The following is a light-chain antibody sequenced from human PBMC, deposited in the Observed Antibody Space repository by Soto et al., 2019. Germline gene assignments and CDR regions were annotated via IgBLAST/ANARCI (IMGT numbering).Light chain of an antibody. CDR2: GAS. V-gene: IGKV3-20*01. J-gene: IGKJ2*01. Sequence: EIVLTQSPGTLSLSPGERATLSCRASQSVSNNYLAWYQQKPGQAPRLLIYGASNRATGIPDRFSGSGSGTDFTLTISRLEPEDFAVYYGQQLTARRFSFGQGTKRDIK. CDR3: QQLTARRFS. CDR1: QSVSNNY.